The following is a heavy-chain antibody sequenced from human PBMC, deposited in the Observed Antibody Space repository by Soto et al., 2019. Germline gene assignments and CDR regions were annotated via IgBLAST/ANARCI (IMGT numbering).Heavy chain of an antibody. CDR2: IIPIFGTA. CDR1: GGTFSSYA. J-gene: IGHJ4*02. Sequence: SVKVSCKASGGTFSSYAISWVRQAPGQGLEWMGGIIPIFGTANYAQKFQGRVTITADESTSTAYMELSSLRSEDTAVYYCARGASSLTDFDYWGQGTLVTVSS. V-gene: IGHV1-69*13. D-gene: IGHD6-13*01. CDR3: ARGASSLTDFDY.